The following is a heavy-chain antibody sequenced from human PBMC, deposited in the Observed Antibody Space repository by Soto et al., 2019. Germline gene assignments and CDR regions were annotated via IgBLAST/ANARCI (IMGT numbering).Heavy chain of an antibody. Sequence: ASVKVSCKASGYTFTSYGISWVRQAPGQGLEWMGRISTYKGNTNYAQKFQGRVTMTTDTSTSTAYMELRSLRSDDTAVYYCARYCNSSGYSWFDPWGQGTLVTVSS. CDR1: GYTFTSYG. D-gene: IGHD3-22*01. J-gene: IGHJ5*02. V-gene: IGHV1-18*04. CDR2: ISTYKGNT. CDR3: ARYCNSSGYSWFDP.